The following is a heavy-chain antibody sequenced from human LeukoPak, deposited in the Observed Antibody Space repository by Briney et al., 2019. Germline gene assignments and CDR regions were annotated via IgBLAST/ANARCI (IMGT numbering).Heavy chain of an antibody. CDR1: GYTLTELS. V-gene: IGHV1-24*01. J-gene: IGHJ4*02. Sequence: ASVKVSCKVSGYTLTELSIHWVRQAPGKGLEWMGGFHPEDDETVYAQKFQGRVTMTEDTSTDTAYMELSSLRSEDTAVYYCATLANRYQLLKYWGQGTLDTVSS. CDR2: FHPEDDET. CDR3: ATLANRYQLLKY. D-gene: IGHD2-2*01.